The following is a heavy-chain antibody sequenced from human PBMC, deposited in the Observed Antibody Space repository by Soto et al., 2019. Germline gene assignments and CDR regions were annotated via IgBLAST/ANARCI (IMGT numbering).Heavy chain of an antibody. CDR1: GGSLSDYY. D-gene: IGHD1-1*01. J-gene: IGHJ6*02. Sequence: NPSETLSLTCAVSGGSLSDYYWPWIRQSPGKGLEWIGEIHPSGGTYYNPSLRSRVTISVDTSKNQFSLKLTSLTAADTAIYYCARGRDEYKLGNVWGHGTTVTVSS. V-gene: IGHV4-34*01. CDR2: IHPSGGT. CDR3: ARGRDEYKLGNV.